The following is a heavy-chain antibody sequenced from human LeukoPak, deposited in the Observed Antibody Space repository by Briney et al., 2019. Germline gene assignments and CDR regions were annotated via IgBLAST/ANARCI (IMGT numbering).Heavy chain of an antibody. V-gene: IGHV3-23*01. J-gene: IGHJ4*02. D-gene: IGHD2-21*01. CDR3: AKVRVENYFDY. CDR2: ISGSGGST. Sequence: PGGSLRLSCAASGYIFSDFYMSWVRQAPGKGLEWVSAISGSGGSTYYADSVKGRFTISRDNSKNTLYLQMNSLRAEDTAVYYCAKVRVENYFDYWGQGTLVTVSS. CDR1: GYIFSDFY.